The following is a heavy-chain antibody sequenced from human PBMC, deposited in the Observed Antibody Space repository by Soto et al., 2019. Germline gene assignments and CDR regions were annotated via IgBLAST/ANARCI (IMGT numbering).Heavy chain of an antibody. CDR2: IYYRGYT. V-gene: IGHV4-31*01. Sequence: QVQLQESGPGLVKPSQTLSLTCSVSGGSMASGTYCWNWIRQHPGKGLEWIGYIYYRGYTYYNRSLKSLVTMSVDTSKNPFSLNLNSVTAADTAVYYCATDRSDGSGTVDCWGQGTLVTVSS. CDR1: GGSMASGTYC. D-gene: IGHD3-10*01. CDR3: ATDRSDGSGTVDC. J-gene: IGHJ4*02.